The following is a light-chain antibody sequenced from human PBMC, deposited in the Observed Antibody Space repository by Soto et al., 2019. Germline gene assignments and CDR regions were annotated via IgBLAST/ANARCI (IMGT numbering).Light chain of an antibody. CDR1: QGISSS. V-gene: IGKV1-9*01. CDR3: QQLKSFPLS. Sequence: IQLTQSPSSLSASVGDRVTITCRASQGISSSIAWYQQPGKAPKLLLYAASTLQSGVPSRFSGSGSGTDFTLTISSLQPEDFATYCCQQLKSFPLSFGGGTKVDIK. J-gene: IGKJ4*01. CDR2: AAS.